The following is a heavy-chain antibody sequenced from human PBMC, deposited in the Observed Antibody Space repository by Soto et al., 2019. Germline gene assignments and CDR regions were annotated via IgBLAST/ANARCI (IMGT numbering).Heavy chain of an antibody. CDR2: INPSDGST. CDR1: GYLFTNYY. V-gene: IGHV1-46*01. Sequence: VQMVQSGAEVRRPGASVKISCKASGYLFTNYYIHWVRQAPGQGLEWMGTINPSDGSTIYAQKFQGRVTMTRDTSTSTVYMDLSSLRSEDAAVYFCARDRLDFRSGYDAFDMWGQGTMVNVSS. J-gene: IGHJ3*02. D-gene: IGHD3-3*01. CDR3: ARDRLDFRSGYDAFDM.